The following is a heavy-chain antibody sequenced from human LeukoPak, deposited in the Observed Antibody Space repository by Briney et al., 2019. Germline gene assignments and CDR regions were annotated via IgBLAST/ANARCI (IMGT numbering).Heavy chain of an antibody. CDR1: GFTFSSYE. J-gene: IGHJ3*02. CDR2: ISSSGSTI. Sequence: GGSLRLSCAASGFTFSSYEMNWVRQAPGKRLEWVSYISSSGSTIYYADSVKGRFTISRDNAKNSLYLQMNSLRAEDTAVYYCARASSGWANNAFDIWGQGTMVTVSS. D-gene: IGHD6-19*01. CDR3: ARASSGWANNAFDI. V-gene: IGHV3-48*03.